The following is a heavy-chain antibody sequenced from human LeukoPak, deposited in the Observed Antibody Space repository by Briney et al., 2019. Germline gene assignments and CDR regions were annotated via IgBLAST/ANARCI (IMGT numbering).Heavy chain of an antibody. CDR2: ILYDGTNK. D-gene: IGHD1-26*01. CDR3: AKADSGTYYGLGDYFDY. V-gene: IGHV3-30*02. CDR1: GFTFSSFG. Sequence: PGGSLRLSCAASGFTFSSFGMHWVRQAPGQGLEWVAFILYDGTNKYYADSVKGRFTISRDNSKNTLYLQMNSLRAEDTAVYYCAKADSGTYYGLGDYFDYWGQGTLVTVSS. J-gene: IGHJ4*02.